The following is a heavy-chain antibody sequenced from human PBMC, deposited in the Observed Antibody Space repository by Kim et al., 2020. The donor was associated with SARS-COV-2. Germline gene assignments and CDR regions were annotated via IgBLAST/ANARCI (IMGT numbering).Heavy chain of an antibody. CDR3: AIWFGDLDPRPQNLMDV. CDR1: GYTFTGYY. CDR2: INPNSGGT. Sequence: ASVKVSCKASGYTFTGYYMHWVRQAPGQGLECMGWINPNSGGTNYAQKFQGRVTMTRDTSISTAYMELSRLRSDDTAVYYCAIWFGDLDPRPQNLMDVWGQGTTVTVSS. J-gene: IGHJ6*02. V-gene: IGHV1-2*02. D-gene: IGHD3-10*01.